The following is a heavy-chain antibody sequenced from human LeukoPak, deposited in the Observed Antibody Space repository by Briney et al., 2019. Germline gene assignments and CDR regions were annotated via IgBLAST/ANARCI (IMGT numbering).Heavy chain of an antibody. J-gene: IGHJ4*02. CDR3: AKDIVGQYYDILTGPFDY. CDR1: GFTFDDYA. D-gene: IGHD3-9*01. V-gene: IGHV3-9*01. CDR2: ISWNSGSI. Sequence: GRSLRLSCAASGFTFDDYAMHWVRQAPGKGLEWVSGISWNSGSIGYADSVKGRFTISRDNAKNSLYLQMNSLRAEDTALYYCAKDIVGQYYDILTGPFDYWGQGTLVTVSS.